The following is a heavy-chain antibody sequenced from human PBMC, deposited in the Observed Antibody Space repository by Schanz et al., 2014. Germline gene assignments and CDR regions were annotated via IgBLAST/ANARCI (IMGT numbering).Heavy chain of an antibody. J-gene: IGHJ4*02. CDR2: INAGTGNT. V-gene: IGHV1-3*01. Sequence: QGQLVQSGPEVKEPGASVKVSCKASGYSFTPFPIHWVRQAPGQRLEWMGWINAGTGNTEYSQKFQGRVTITRDTLASTAYMEVSSLRSEDTAVYYCARSGSSNWYFFDYWGQGTLVTVSS. D-gene: IGHD6-13*01. CDR1: GYSFTPFP. CDR3: ARSGSSNWYFFDY.